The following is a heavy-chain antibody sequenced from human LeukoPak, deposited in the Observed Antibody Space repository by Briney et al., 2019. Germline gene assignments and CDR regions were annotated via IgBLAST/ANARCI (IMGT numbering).Heavy chain of an antibody. Sequence: ASVKVSYKVSGYTLTELSMHWVRQAPGKGLEWMGGFDPEDGETIYAQKFQGRVTMTEDTSTDTAYMELSSLRSEDTAVYYCATAWGIVVVPAARSFDYWGQGTLVTVSS. V-gene: IGHV1-24*01. CDR1: GYTLTELS. J-gene: IGHJ4*02. CDR2: FDPEDGET. D-gene: IGHD2-2*01. CDR3: ATAWGIVVVPAARSFDY.